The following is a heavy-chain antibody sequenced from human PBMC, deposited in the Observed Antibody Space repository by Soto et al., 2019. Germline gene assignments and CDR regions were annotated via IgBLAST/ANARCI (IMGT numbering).Heavy chain of an antibody. CDR2: IYYSGST. D-gene: IGHD2-15*01. Sequence: SETLSLTCTVSGGSITSGVYYWSWIRQHPGKGLEWIGYIYYSGSTYYNPSLKSRVSISVDTSKNQFSLKLSSVTAADTAVYYCARARGARYFDYWGQGTLVTVSS. V-gene: IGHV4-30-4*08. CDR3: ARARGARYFDY. CDR1: GGSITSGVYY. J-gene: IGHJ4*02.